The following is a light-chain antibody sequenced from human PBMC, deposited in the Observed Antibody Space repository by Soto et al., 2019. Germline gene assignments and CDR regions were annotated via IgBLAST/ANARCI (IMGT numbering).Light chain of an antibody. CDR1: QSVRSN. CDR2: GAS. CDR3: QQYNSWPPIT. J-gene: IGKJ5*01. V-gene: IGKV3-15*01. Sequence: EVVMTQSPSTLSVSPRERXXXXXXXRQSVRSNLAWYQKKPGQSPRLLIYGASTRATGIPARFSGSGSGTEFTLTISSLQSEDFAVYYCQQYNSWPPITFGQGTRLEIK.